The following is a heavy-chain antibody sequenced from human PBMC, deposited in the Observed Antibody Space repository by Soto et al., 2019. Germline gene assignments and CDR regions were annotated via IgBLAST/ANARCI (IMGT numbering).Heavy chain of an antibody. CDR2: IYWDDDK. CDR3: AQTATSGTWAFDY. CDR1: GFSLTTRAVG. V-gene: IGHV2-5*02. J-gene: IGHJ4*02. Sequence: QITLKESGPTLVKPTQTLTLTCAFSGFSLTTRAVGVGWIRQPPGKALEWLAVIYWDDDKRYSPSLKSRVSITTDPAKKQVVLTMTNMDHVDTATYYCAQTATSGTWAFDYWGQGILVTVSS. D-gene: IGHD1-26*01.